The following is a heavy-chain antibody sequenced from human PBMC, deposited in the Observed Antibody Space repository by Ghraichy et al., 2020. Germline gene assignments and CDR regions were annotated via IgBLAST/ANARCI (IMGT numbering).Heavy chain of an antibody. CDR2: ISGSGGST. Sequence: GGSLRLSCAASGFTFSSYAMSWVRQAPGKGLEWVSAISGSGGSTYYADSVKGRFTISRDNSKNTLYLQMNSLRAEDTAVYYCAKAPSSGWYPGHFDYWGQGTLVTVSS. CDR3: AKAPSSGWYPGHFDY. CDR1: GFTFSSYA. V-gene: IGHV3-23*01. J-gene: IGHJ4*02. D-gene: IGHD6-19*01.